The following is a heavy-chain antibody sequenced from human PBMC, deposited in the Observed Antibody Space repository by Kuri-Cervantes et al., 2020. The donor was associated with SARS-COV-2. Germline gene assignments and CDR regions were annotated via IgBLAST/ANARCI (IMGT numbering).Heavy chain of an antibody. CDR1: GFNFSRTD. CDR3: AKDRVGVQDF. Sequence: GGSLRRSCAASGFNFSRTDMHWVRQAPGKGLEWVALISHDGKNKKCIASGKGRFTISRDNSQNTLYLHMKSLRSEDTAMYYCAKDRVGVQDFWGQGTLVTVSS. J-gene: IGHJ4*02. D-gene: IGHD2-21*01. CDR2: ISHDGKNK. V-gene: IGHV3-30*18.